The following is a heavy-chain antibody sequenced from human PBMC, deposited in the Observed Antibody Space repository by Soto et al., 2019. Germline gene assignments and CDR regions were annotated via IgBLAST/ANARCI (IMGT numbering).Heavy chain of an antibody. CDR1: GGSISSGGYY. Sequence: QVQLQESGPGLVKPSQTLSLTCTVSGGSISSGGYYWSWIRQHPGKGLEWIGYIYYSGSTYYNPSLKSRVTISVDTSKNQLSRKLSSVTAADTAVYYCASTPKHYYYGMDVWGQGTTVTVSS. CDR3: ASTPKHYYYGMDV. J-gene: IGHJ6*02. V-gene: IGHV4-31*03. CDR2: IYYSGST.